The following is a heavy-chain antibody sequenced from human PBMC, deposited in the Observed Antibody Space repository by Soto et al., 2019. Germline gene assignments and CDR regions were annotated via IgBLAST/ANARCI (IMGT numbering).Heavy chain of an antibody. CDR3: ARTDCSGGSCYPFHYYSYGMYF. Sequence: GGSLRLSCASTGFTFRSYCMHWVHQAPGLGLEWVAVIWYDGSNKYYADSVKGRFTISRDNSKNTLYLQMNSLRAEDTAVYYCARTDCSGGSCYPFHYYSYGMYFWVHGT. CDR1: GFTFRSYC. J-gene: IGHJ6*02. CDR2: IWYDGSNK. V-gene: IGHV3-33*01. D-gene: IGHD2-15*01.